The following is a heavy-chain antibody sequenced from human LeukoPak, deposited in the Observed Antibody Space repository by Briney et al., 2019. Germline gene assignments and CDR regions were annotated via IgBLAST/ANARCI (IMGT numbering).Heavy chain of an antibody. CDR3: AHSQVFSSGSLHDAYDV. CDR2: IYWDDDK. CDR1: VVSLSTTGVG. D-gene: IGHD5-18*01. Sequence: GAGPTLVNPPHTLTLTCSLSVVSLSTTGVGVAWIRRPPGNALEWLGLIYWDDDKSYSPSLKNRLTIAKDTSKNQVVLTMTNMDSVDTATYYCAHSQVFSSGSLHDAYDVWGLGTLVSVSS. V-gene: IGHV2-5*02. J-gene: IGHJ3*01.